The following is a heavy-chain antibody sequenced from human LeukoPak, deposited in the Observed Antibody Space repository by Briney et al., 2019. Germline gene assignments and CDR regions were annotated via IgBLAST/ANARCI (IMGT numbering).Heavy chain of an antibody. CDR2: IYSGGST. V-gene: IGHV3-53*01. J-gene: IGHJ4*02. Sequence: GGSLRLSCAASGFTVSSNYMSWVRQAPGKGLELVSVIYSGGSTYYADSVKGRFTISRDNSKNTLYLQMNSLRAEDTAVYYCARASTVKGEFYFDYWGQGTLVTVSS. CDR3: ARASTVKGEFYFDY. CDR1: GFTVSSNY. D-gene: IGHD4-17*01.